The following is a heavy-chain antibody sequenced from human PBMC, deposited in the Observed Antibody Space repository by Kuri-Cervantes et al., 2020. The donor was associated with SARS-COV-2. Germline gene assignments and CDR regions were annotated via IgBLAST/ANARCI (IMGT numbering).Heavy chain of an antibody. J-gene: IGHJ6*02. CDR1: GFTFTSYW. Sequence: GGSLRLSCAASGFTFTSYWMSWVRQAPGKGLEWVANIKPDGRDKYYVDSVKARFTISRDNAKNSLYLQMNSLRPEDTAVYYCAREDVVPATWRGYYYNNGMDVWGQGTTVTVSS. CDR2: IKPDGRDK. CDR3: AREDVVPATWRGYYYNNGMDV. D-gene: IGHD2-15*01. V-gene: IGHV3-7*04.